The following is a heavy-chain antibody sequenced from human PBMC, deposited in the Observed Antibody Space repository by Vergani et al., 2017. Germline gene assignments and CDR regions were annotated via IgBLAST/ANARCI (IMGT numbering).Heavy chain of an antibody. J-gene: IGHJ5*02. CDR2: IIPILGIA. CDR3: ARDSYDNPGGWFDP. V-gene: IGHV1-69*08. CDR1: GGTFSSYT. D-gene: IGHD3-9*01. Sequence: QVQLVQSGAEVKKPGSSVKVSCKASGGTFSSYTISWVRQAPGQGLEWMGRIIPILGIANYAQKFQGRVTITRDTSASTAYMELSSLRSEDTAVYYCARDSYDNPGGWFDPWGQGTLVTVSS.